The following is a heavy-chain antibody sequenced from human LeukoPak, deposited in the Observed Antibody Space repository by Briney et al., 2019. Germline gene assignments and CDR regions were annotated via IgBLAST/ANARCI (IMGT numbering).Heavy chain of an antibody. J-gene: IGHJ5*02. CDR2: IYYSGST. D-gene: IGHD2-2*01. CDR1: GDSVSSGSYY. V-gene: IGHV4-61*01. Sequence: SETLSLTCTVSGDSVSSGSYYWSWIRHPPGKGLEWIGYIYYSGSTNYNPSLKSRVTISVDTSKNQFSLKLSSVTAADTAVYYCARGMSVYCSSTSCLNWFDPWGQGTLVTVSS. CDR3: ARGMSVYCSSTSCLNWFDP.